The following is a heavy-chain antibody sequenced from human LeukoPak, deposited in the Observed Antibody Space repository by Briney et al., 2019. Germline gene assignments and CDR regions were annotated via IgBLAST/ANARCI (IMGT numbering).Heavy chain of an antibody. CDR1: GFTFSDYY. V-gene: IGHV3-11*01. Sequence: GGSLRLSCAASGFTFSDYYMSWIRQAPGKGLEWVSYISSSGSTIYYADSVKGRFTISRDNSKNTLYLQMNSLRAEDTAIYYCAKNGDRGAYCTGGTCYPYFYYYMDVWGKGTTVTI. J-gene: IGHJ6*03. CDR2: ISSSGSTI. D-gene: IGHD2-15*01. CDR3: AKNGDRGAYCTGGTCYPYFYYYMDV.